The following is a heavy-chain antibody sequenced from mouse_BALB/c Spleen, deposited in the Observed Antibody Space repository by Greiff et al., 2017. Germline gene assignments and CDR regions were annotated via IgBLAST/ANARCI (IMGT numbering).Heavy chain of an antibody. J-gene: IGHJ4*01. CDR1: GFTFSSFG. V-gene: IGHV5-17*02. CDR2: ISSGSSTI. Sequence: DVKLVESGGGLVQPGGSRKLSCAASGFTFSSFGMHWVRQAPEKGLEWVAYISSGSSTIYYADTVKGRFTISRDNPKNTLFLQMTSLRSEDTAMYYCARGHYGSGGAMDYWGQGTSVTVSS. D-gene: IGHD1-1*01. CDR3: ARGHYGSGGAMDY.